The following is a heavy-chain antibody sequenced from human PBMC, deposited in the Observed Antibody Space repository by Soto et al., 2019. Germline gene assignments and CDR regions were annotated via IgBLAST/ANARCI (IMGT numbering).Heavy chain of an antibody. Sequence: EVQLVESGGGLVQPGGSLRVSCAASGFEFSAYWMTWVRQAPGKGLEWVANIRKDGTETYYADSVRGRFSVFRDNAKNGVLLQMNSLKGEDTGVYYCARGRYNAGDYPRLFDYRRHGTLVIVSS. V-gene: IGHV3-7*01. CDR2: IRKDGTET. CDR1: GFEFSAYW. D-gene: IGHD3-16*02. J-gene: IGHJ4*01. CDR3: ARGRYNAGDYPRLFDY.